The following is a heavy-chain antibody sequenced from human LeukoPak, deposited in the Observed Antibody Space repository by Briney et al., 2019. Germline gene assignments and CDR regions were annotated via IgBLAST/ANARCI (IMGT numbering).Heavy chain of an antibody. CDR3: ARTKLWFGDS. V-gene: IGHV1-2*02. D-gene: IGHD3-10*01. CDR2: IDPNSGGT. CDR1: GYTFTGYY. J-gene: IGHJ4*02. Sequence: ASVKVSCKASGYTFTGYYIHWVRQAPGQGLEWMGWIDPNSGGTNYAQKFQGRVTMTRNTSISTAYMELSSLRSEDTAVYYCARTKLWFGDSWGQGTLVTVSS.